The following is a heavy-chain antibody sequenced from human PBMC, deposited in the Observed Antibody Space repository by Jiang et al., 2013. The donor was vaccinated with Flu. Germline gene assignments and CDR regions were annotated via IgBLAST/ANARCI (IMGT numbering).Heavy chain of an antibody. D-gene: IGHD2-15*01. CDR3: ARDIGYCSGGSCQPDY. CDR1: GYTFTNYY. Sequence: SGAEVKKPGASVKVSCQASGYTFTNYYIHWVRQALGQGLEWMGIINPSGGSTNYAQKFQGRVTMTRDMSTSTVYMELNSLRSEDMAVYYCARDIGYCSGGSCQPDYWGQGTLVTVSS. V-gene: IGHV1-46*01. CDR2: INPSGGST. J-gene: IGHJ4*02.